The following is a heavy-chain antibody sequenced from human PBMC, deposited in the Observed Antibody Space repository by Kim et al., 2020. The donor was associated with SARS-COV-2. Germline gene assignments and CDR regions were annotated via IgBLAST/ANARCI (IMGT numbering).Heavy chain of an antibody. CDR2: IYTSGST. CDR1: GGSISSYY. CDR3: AREITIFVYRLLNWFDP. J-gene: IGHJ5*02. D-gene: IGHD3-3*01. Sequence: SETLSLTCTVSGGSISSYYWSWIRQPAGKGLEWIGRIYTSGSTNYNPSLKSRVTMSVDTSKNQFSLKLSSVTAADTAVYYCAREITIFVYRLLNWFDPWGQGTLVTVSS. V-gene: IGHV4-4*07.